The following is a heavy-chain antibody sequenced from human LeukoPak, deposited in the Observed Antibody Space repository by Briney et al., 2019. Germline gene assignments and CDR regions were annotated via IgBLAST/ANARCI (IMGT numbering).Heavy chain of an antibody. J-gene: IGHJ4*02. CDR1: GGTFSSYA. D-gene: IGHD6-6*01. Sequence: EASVKVSCKASGGTFSSYAISWVRQAPGQGLEWMGRIIPIFGTANYAQKFQGRVTITTDESTSTAYMELSRLRSDDTAVYYCARDGSSSGRDSYFDYWGQGTLVTVSS. CDR3: ARDGSSSGRDSYFDY. V-gene: IGHV1-69*05. CDR2: IIPIFGTA.